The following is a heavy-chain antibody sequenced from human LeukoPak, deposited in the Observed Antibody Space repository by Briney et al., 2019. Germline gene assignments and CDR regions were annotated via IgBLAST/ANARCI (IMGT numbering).Heavy chain of an antibody. J-gene: IGHJ6*02. V-gene: IGHV1-8*01. CDR2: TSTNTGYI. CDR1: GYTFTSYD. D-gene: IGHD3-16*01. CDR3: ARGPPPYTEGDLFYYYGLDV. Sequence: ASVKVSCKSSGYTFTSYDLNWVRQAAGQGLEWMGWTSTNTGYIYYARKFQGRMTMATNTATRTVYMELSSLRSEDTAVYYCARGPPPYTEGDLFYYYGLDVWGQGTTVTVSS.